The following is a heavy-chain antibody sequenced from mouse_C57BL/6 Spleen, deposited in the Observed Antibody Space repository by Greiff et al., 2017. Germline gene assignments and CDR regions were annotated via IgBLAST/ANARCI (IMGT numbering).Heavy chain of an antibody. D-gene: IGHD2-1*01. CDR3: ARPLLSGFAY. Sequence: QVQLKQPGAELVKPGASVKLSCKASGYTFTSYWMHWVKQRPGQGLEWIGMIHPNSGSTNYNEKFKSKATLTVDKSSSTAYMQLSSLTSEDSAVYYCARPLLSGFAYWGQGTLVTVSA. CDR1: GYTFTSYW. CDR2: IHPNSGST. J-gene: IGHJ3*01. V-gene: IGHV1-64*01.